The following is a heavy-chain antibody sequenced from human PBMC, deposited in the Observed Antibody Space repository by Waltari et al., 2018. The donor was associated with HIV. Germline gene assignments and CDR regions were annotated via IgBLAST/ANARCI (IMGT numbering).Heavy chain of an antibody. D-gene: IGHD2-2*01. Sequence: QVQLVQSGAEVKKPGASVKVSCKVSGYTLTELSMHWVRQAPGKGLEWMGGFDPEDGETIYAQKFQGRVTMTEDTSTDTTYMELSSLRSEDTAVYYCATVGGIVVVPAAINWFDPWGQGTLVTVSS. V-gene: IGHV1-24*01. CDR3: ATVGGIVVVPAAINWFDP. CDR2: FDPEDGET. J-gene: IGHJ5*02. CDR1: GYTLTELS.